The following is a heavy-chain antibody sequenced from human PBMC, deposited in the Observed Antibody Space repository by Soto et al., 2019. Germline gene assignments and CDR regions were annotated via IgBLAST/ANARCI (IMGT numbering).Heavy chain of an antibody. D-gene: IGHD3-22*01. CDR3: ASGYYDISAHSYFDK. Sequence: QVQLVQSGAEVKKPGASVKLPCKASGYIFTKYSMHWVRQAPGQGLEWMGRINSSGGGTSYAQKFQGRVTMTRDTSTRIVYMELSSLRSEDTAVYYCASGYYDISAHSYFDKWGQGTLVTVSS. CDR2: INSSGGGT. J-gene: IGHJ4*02. CDR1: GYIFTKYS. V-gene: IGHV1-46*01.